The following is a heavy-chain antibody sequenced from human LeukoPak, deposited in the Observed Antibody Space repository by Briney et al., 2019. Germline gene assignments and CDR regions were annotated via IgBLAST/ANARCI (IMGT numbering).Heavy chain of an antibody. D-gene: IGHD3-22*01. V-gene: IGHV5-51*01. CDR3: ARRAYYDSSGYYYGKCFDY. J-gene: IGHJ4*02. CDR2: IYPGDSDT. CDR1: GYGFTSYW. Sequence: GEALQIYCKGSGYGFTSYWIGWVRPMPGKGLEWMGIIYPGDSDTRYSPSFQGQVTISADKSISTAYLQWSSLKASDTAMYYCARRAYYDSSGYYYGKCFDYWGQGTLVTVSS.